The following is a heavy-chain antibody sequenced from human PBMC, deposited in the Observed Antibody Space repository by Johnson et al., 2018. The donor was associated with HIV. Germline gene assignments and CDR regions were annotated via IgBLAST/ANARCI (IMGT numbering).Heavy chain of an antibody. J-gene: IGHJ3*02. CDR2: ISYDGSNK. CDR1: GFTFSTFG. Sequence: QVQLVESGGGLVKPGGSLRLSCAASGFTFSTFGMHWVRQAPGKGLEWVAFISYDGSNKYYADSVKGRFTISRDNSKNTLYLQLNSLRAEDTAVYYCAKVVGSGATGDGFDIWGQGTMVAVSS. V-gene: IGHV3-30*18. D-gene: IGHD1-26*01. CDR3: AKVVGSGATGDGFDI.